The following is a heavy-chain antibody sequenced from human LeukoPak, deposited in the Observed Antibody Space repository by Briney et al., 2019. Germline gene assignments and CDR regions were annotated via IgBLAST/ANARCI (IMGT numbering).Heavy chain of an antibody. D-gene: IGHD6-19*01. CDR1: GYTFTSYG. Sequence: GGSLRLSCAASGYTFTSYGISWVRQAPGQGLEWMGWISAYNGNTNYAQKLQGRVTMTTDTSTSTAYMELRSLRSDDTAVYYCARDGVAVAGTPIDYWGQGTLVTVSS. CDR2: ISAYNGNT. J-gene: IGHJ4*02. V-gene: IGHV1-18*01. CDR3: ARDGVAVAGTPIDY.